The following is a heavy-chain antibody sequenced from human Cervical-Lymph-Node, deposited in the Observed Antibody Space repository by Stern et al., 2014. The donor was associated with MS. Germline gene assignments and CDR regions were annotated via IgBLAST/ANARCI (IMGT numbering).Heavy chain of an antibody. J-gene: IGHJ3*02. CDR1: GGTFSSYA. CDR2: IVPIFGAP. D-gene: IGHD4-17*01. V-gene: IGHV1-69*18. CDR3: ARATVSRGAFDI. Sequence: QVQLVQSGAEVKKPGSSVKVSCKASGGTFSSYAISWVRQAPGQGPEWIGSIVPIFGAPNYAHKFQVRLTITADESTSTAYMELSSLKSDDAAVYYCARATVSRGAFDIWGQGTMVTVSS.